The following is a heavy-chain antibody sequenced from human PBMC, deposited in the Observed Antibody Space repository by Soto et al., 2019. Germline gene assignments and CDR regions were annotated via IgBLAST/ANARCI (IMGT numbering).Heavy chain of an antibody. V-gene: IGHV1-69*05. CDR1: GGTFSSYA. D-gene: IGHD2-15*01. CDR2: IIPIFGTA. Sequence: SVKVSCKASGGTFSSYAISWVRQAPGQGLEWMGGIIPIFGTANYSQKFQGRVTITRDTSASTAYMELSSLRSEDTAVYYCAREGRNGFDYWGQGTLVTVSS. CDR3: AREGRNGFDY. J-gene: IGHJ4*02.